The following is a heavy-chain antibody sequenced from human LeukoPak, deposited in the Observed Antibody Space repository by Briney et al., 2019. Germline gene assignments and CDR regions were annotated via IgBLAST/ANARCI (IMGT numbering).Heavy chain of an antibody. J-gene: IGHJ4*02. V-gene: IGHV1-18*04. CDR1: GYTFTGYY. CDR2: ISAYNGNT. CDR3: ARDLWTYYYDSSGYYGFDY. D-gene: IGHD3-22*01. Sequence: ASVKVSCKASGYTFTGYYMHWVRQAPGQGLEWMGWISAYNGNTNYAQKLQGRVTMTTDTSTSTAYMELRSLRSDDTAVYYCARDLWTYYYDSSGYYGFDYWGQGTLVTVSS.